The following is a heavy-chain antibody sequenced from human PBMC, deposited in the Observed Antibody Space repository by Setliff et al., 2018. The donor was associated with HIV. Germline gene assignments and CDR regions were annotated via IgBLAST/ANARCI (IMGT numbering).Heavy chain of an antibody. CDR3: ARQLTTLDYFDY. V-gene: IGHV4-38-2*01. J-gene: IGHJ4*02. Sequence: PSETLSLTCAVSGYFISSGYYWGWIRQPPGKGLEWIGSLSRVGGTYYNPSLKSRVTISIDTSMNQFSLRLTSVTAADTAVYYCARQLTTLDYFDYWGQGTLVTVSS. CDR2: LSRVGGT. D-gene: IGHD4-17*01. CDR1: GYFISSGYY.